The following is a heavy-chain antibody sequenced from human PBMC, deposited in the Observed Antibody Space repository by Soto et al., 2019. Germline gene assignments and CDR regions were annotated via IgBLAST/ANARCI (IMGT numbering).Heavy chain of an antibody. CDR3: AKAKVVTATYYYYYGMDV. CDR1: GFTFSSYA. Sequence: LSLTCAASGFTFSSYAMSWVRQAPGKGLEWVSAISGSGGSTYYADSVKGRFTISRDNSKNTLYLQMNSLRAEDTAVYYCAKAKVVTATYYYYYGMDVWGQGTTVTVSS. J-gene: IGHJ6*02. D-gene: IGHD2-21*02. V-gene: IGHV3-23*01. CDR2: ISGSGGST.